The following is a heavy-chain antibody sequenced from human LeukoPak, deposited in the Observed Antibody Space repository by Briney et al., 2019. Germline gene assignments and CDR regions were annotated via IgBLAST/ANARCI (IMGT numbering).Heavy chain of an antibody. CDR3: ARAGYCSGGSCYTSNYYYYYMDV. CDR1: GFSFSSYG. CDR2: ISYDGSNK. V-gene: IGHV3-30*03. Sequence: GGSLRLSCAASGFSFSSYGMHWVRQAPGKGLEWVAVISYDGSNKYYADSVKGRFTISRDNSKNTLYVQMNSLRAEDTAVYYCARAGYCSGGSCYTSNYYYYYMDVWGKGTTVTVSS. D-gene: IGHD2-15*01. J-gene: IGHJ6*03.